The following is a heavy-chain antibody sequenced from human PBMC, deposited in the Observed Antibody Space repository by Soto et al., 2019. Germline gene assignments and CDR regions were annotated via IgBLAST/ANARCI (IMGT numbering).Heavy chain of an antibody. J-gene: IGHJ4*02. Sequence: GGSLRLSCAASGFTFSDYYMSWIRQAPGKGLEWVSYISSSGSTIYYADSVKGRFTISRDNAKNSLYLQMNSLRAEDTAVYYCARWAAVTTWNYFDYWGQGTLVTVSS. CDR3: ARWAAVTTWNYFDY. V-gene: IGHV3-11*01. CDR2: ISSSGSTI. CDR1: GFTFSDYY. D-gene: IGHD4-17*01.